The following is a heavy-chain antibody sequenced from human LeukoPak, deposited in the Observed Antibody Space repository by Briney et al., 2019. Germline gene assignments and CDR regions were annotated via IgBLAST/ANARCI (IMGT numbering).Heavy chain of an antibody. CDR2: IYSGGST. J-gene: IGHJ4*02. CDR3: ARTTQQLALVY. Sequence: GGSLTLSCPASGFTVSSNYMSWVRQAPGKGLEWVSVIYSGGSTYYADSVKGRFTISRDNSKNTLYLQMNSLRAEDTAVYYCARTTQQLALVYWGQGTLVTVSS. D-gene: IGHD6-13*01. CDR1: GFTVSSNY. V-gene: IGHV3-53*01.